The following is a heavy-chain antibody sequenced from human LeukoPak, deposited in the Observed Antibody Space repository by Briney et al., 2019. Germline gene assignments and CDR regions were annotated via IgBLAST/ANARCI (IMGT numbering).Heavy chain of an antibody. CDR3: AKDPDYYGSGSYYTASFDI. Sequence: PGGSLRLSCAASGFTFSSYAMSWVRQAPGKGLEWVSAISGSGGSTYYADSVKGRFTISRDNSKNTLYLQMNSLRAEDTAVYYCAKDPDYYGSGSYYTASFDIWGQGTMVTVSS. CDR1: GFTFSSYA. CDR2: ISGSGGST. D-gene: IGHD3-10*01. V-gene: IGHV3-23*01. J-gene: IGHJ3*02.